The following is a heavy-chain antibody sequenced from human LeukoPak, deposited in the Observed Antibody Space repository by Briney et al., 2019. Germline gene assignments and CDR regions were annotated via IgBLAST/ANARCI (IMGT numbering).Heavy chain of an antibody. J-gene: IGHJ4*02. CDR3: ARGKYSFDY. Sequence: GGSLRLSCAASGFTFSNSYMSWIRQAPGKGLEYISYISSSGSTIYYADSVKGRFTLSRDNAKNSLSLEMNSLRAEDTAVYYCARGKYSFDYWGQGTLVTVSS. CDR2: ISSSGSTI. V-gene: IGHV3-11*01. CDR1: GFTFSNSY.